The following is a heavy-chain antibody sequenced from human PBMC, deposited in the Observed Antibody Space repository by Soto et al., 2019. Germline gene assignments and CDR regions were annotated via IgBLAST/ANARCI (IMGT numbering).Heavy chain of an antibody. D-gene: IGHD2-15*01. Sequence: SETLSLTCTVSGGSISSYYWSWIRQPPGKGLEWIGYIYYSGSTNYNPSLKSRVTISVDTSKNQFSLKLSSVTAADTAVYYCARVGHCSGGSCSLTHYYYYHKDVWGKGTTVTVS. CDR1: GGSISSYY. J-gene: IGHJ6*03. CDR3: ARVGHCSGGSCSLTHYYYYHKDV. V-gene: IGHV4-59*01. CDR2: IYYSGST.